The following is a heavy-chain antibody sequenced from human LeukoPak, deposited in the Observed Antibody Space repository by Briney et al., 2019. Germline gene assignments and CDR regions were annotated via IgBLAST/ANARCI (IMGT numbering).Heavy chain of an antibody. CDR1: GFTFSSYW. J-gene: IGHJ4*02. V-gene: IGHV3-7*01. CDR2: IKKDGSEK. D-gene: IGHD4/OR15-4a*01. Sequence: GGSLRLSCAASGFTFSSYWMSWVRQPPGKGLEWVANIKKDGSEKYYVDSVKGRFTISRDNAKTSLYLQMNSLRVEDTAVYYCARVHGAYPFDYWGQGTLVTVSS. CDR3: ARVHGAYPFDY.